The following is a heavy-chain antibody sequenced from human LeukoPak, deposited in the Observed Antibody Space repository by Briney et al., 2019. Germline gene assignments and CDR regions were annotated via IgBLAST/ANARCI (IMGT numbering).Heavy chain of an antibody. CDR2: IIPILGIA. CDR3: ARELDSSGWCFDY. Sequence: SVKVSCKASGGTFSSYTISWVRQAPGQGLEWMGRIIPILGIANYAQKFQGRVTITADKSTSTAYMELSSLRSEGTAVYYCARELDSSGWCFDYWGQGTLVTVSS. CDR1: GGTFSSYT. D-gene: IGHD6-19*01. V-gene: IGHV1-69*04. J-gene: IGHJ4*02.